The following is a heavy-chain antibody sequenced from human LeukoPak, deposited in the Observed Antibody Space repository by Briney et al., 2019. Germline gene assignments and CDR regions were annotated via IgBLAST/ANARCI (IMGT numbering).Heavy chain of an antibody. CDR3: ARGFRGPNFDY. V-gene: IGHV4-61*02. D-gene: IGHD3-10*01. CDR1: GSSINSGSYY. CDR2: IYTSGST. Sequence: SETLSLTCTVSGSSINSGSYYWSWIRQPAGKGLEWIGRIYTSGSTNYNPSLKSRITISVDTSKNQFSLELSSVTVADTAVYYCARGFRGPNFDYWGQGTLVTVSS. J-gene: IGHJ4*02.